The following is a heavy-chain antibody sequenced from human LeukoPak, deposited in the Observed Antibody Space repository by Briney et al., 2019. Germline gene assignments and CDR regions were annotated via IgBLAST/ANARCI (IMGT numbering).Heavy chain of an antibody. Sequence: GGSLRLSCEASGFTFSSFDMHWVRQAPGKGLEWVAVTSYDGSKKYYADSVKGRFAISRDDSNNTLYLQMNSLRVEDTAVYYCAREGHSSGFCGDFNIWGHGTMVTVSS. CDR2: TSYDGSKK. CDR3: AREGHSSGFCGDFNI. V-gene: IGHV3-30*09. D-gene: IGHD3-22*01. CDR1: GFTFSSFD. J-gene: IGHJ3*02.